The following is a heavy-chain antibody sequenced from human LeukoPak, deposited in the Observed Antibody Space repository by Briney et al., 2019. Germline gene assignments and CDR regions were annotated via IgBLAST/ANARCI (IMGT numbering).Heavy chain of an antibody. Sequence: YPGGSLRLSCAASGFNFRSYWMNWVRQAPGKGLEWVADISHDGSEKFYVDSVKGRLTISRDNAKSSLYPQMNSLRAEDTAVYYCARSKYYFDDWGQGALVIVSS. D-gene: IGHD6-6*01. V-gene: IGHV3-7*01. J-gene: IGHJ4*02. CDR2: ISHDGSEK. CDR1: GFNFRSYW. CDR3: ARSKYYFDD.